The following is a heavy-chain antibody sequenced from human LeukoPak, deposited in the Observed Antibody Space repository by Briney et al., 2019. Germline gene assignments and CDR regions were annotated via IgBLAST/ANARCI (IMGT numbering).Heavy chain of an antibody. CDR2: IHYSGRT. V-gene: IGHV4-59*01. CDR3: AGDHGYYEGAFGS. D-gene: IGHD4-17*01. CDR1: GGSMSDFY. Sequence: SETLSLTCTVSGGSMSDFYWSWIRQPPGRGLEWLGYIHYSGRTNYNPFFKSRRTIAEDKYKSQFSLKLACVAAADAAMYDCAGDHGYYEGAFGSWGQGTLVIVSS. J-gene: IGHJ4*02.